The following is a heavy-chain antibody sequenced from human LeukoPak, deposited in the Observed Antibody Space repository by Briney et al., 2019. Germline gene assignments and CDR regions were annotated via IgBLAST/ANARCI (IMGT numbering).Heavy chain of an antibody. Sequence: GGSLRLSCAASGFTFSSYSMNWVRQAPGKGLECFLYISSSSSTIYYADSVKGRFTISRDNAKNSLYLQMNSLRDEDTAVYYCARGVEGSYYYDSSGKGNAFDIWGQGTMVTVSS. CDR2: ISSSSSTI. CDR3: ARGVEGSYYYDSSGKGNAFDI. V-gene: IGHV3-48*02. D-gene: IGHD3-22*01. J-gene: IGHJ3*02. CDR1: GFTFSSYS.